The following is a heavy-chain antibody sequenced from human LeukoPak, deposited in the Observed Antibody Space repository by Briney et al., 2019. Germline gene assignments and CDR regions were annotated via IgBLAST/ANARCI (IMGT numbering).Heavy chain of an antibody. V-gene: IGHV4-59*01. CDR2: IYYSGST. CDR3: AREPVGYGSGRGFDY. J-gene: IGHJ4*02. Sequence: SETLSLTCTVSGGSISSYYWSWIRQPPGEGLEWIGYIYYSGSTNYNPSLKSRVTISVDTSKNQFSLKLSSVTAADTAVYYCAREPVGYGSGRGFDYWGQGTLVTVSS. D-gene: IGHD3-10*01. CDR1: GGSISSYY.